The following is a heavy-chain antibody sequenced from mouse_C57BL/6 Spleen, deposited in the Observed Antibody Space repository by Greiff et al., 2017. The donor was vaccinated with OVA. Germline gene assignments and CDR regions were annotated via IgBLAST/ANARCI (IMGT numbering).Heavy chain of an antibody. J-gene: IGHJ3*01. CDR1: GYTFPSYW. CDR2: IHPNSGST. Sequence: QVQLQQPGAELVKPGASVKLSCKASGYTFPSYWMHWVKQRPGQGLEWIGMIHPNSGSTNYNEKFKSKATLTVDKSSSTAYMQLSSLTSEDSAVYYCARSGTAQATFAYWGQGTLVTVSA. D-gene: IGHD3-2*02. CDR3: ARSGTAQATFAY. V-gene: IGHV1-64*01.